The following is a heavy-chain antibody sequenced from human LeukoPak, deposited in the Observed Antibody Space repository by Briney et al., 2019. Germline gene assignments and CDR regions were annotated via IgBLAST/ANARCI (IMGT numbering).Heavy chain of an antibody. D-gene: IGHD6-13*01. J-gene: IGHJ4*02. CDR1: GGSISSYY. CDR3: ARHPGYSSSWYDVYFDY. Sequence: SETLSLTCTVSGGSISSYYWSWIRQPPGKGLGWIGYIYYSGSTNYNPSLKRRVTISVDTSKNQFSLKLSSVTAADTAVYYCARHPGYSSSWYDVYFDYWGQGTLVTVSS. CDR2: IYYSGST. V-gene: IGHV4-59*08.